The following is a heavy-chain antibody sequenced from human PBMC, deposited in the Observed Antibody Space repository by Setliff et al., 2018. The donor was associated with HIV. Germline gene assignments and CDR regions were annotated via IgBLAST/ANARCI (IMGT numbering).Heavy chain of an antibody. CDR2: IYYSGSTSGGT. CDR1: GGSISSYY. Sequence: SETLSLTCTVSGGSISSYYWSWIRQPPGKGLEWIGFIYYSGSTSGGTNYNPSLKSRVTISLDTSKNQFSLNLSSVTAADTAVYYCASSLNGDSEPWYFDLWGRGTLVTVSS. V-gene: IGHV4-59*01. D-gene: IGHD4-17*01. J-gene: IGHJ2*01. CDR3: ASSLNGDSEPWYFDL.